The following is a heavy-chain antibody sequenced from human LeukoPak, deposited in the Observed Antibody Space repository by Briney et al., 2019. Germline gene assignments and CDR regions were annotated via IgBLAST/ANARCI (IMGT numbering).Heavy chain of an antibody. Sequence: GESLKISCKGSGYSFTSYWIGWVRQMPGKGLEWMGIIYPGDSDTRYSPSFQGQVTISADKSISTAYLQWSSLKASDTAMYYCATAPYCSSTSCRYRDYFQHWGQGTLVTVSS. D-gene: IGHD2-2*01. V-gene: IGHV5-51*01. CDR2: IYPGDSDT. CDR3: ATAPYCSSTSCRYRDYFQH. CDR1: GYSFTSYW. J-gene: IGHJ1*01.